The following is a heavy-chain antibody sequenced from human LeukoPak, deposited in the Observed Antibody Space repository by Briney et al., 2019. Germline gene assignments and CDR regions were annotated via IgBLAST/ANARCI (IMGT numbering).Heavy chain of an antibody. V-gene: IGHV1-2*06. CDR2: INPNSGGT. CDR3: ARGDYYDSSGYFY. D-gene: IGHD3-22*01. J-gene: IGHJ4*02. CDR1: GYTFTSYY. Sequence: ASVKVSCKASGYTFTSYYMHWVRQAPGQGLEWMGRINPNSGGTNYAQKFQGRVIMTRDTSISTAYMELSRLRSDDTAFYYCARGDYYDSSGYFYWGQGTLVTVSS.